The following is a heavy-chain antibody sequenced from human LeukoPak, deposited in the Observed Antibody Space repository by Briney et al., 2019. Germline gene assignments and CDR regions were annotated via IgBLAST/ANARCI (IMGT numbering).Heavy chain of an antibody. J-gene: IGHJ4*02. CDR1: GFTFSSYS. CDR2: ISSSSSYI. Sequence: GGSLRLSCAASGFTFSSYSMNWVRQAPGKGLEWVSSISSSSSYIYYADSVKGRFTISRDNFKNTLYLQMNSLRPEDPAVYYCAKDLRHFDWSGNYFDYWGQGTLVTVSS. V-gene: IGHV3-21*01. CDR3: AKDLRHFDWSGNYFDY. D-gene: IGHD3-9*01.